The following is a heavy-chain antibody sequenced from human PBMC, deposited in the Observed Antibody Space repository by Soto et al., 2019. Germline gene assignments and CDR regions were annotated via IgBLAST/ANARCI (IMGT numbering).Heavy chain of an antibody. CDR1: GYTFTSYA. J-gene: IGHJ3*02. D-gene: IGHD3-10*01. Sequence: ASVKVSCKASGYTFTSYAMHWVRQAPGQRLEWMGWINAGNGNTKYSQKFQGRVTITRNTSASTAYMELSSLRFEDTAVYYCARGQMVRGVMSAFDIWGQGTMVTVSS. CDR2: INAGNGNT. V-gene: IGHV1-3*01. CDR3: ARGQMVRGVMSAFDI.